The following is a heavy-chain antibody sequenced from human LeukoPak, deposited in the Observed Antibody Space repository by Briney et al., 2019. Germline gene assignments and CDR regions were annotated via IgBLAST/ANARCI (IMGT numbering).Heavy chain of an antibody. Sequence: KPSETLSLTCTVSGGSISSYYWSWIRQPAGKGLEWIGRIYTSGSTNYNPSLKSRVTISVDTSKNQFSLKLSSVTAADTAVYYCARGGSKIVVVVAARKPHYFDYWGQGTLVTVSS. CDR1: GGSISSYY. CDR2: IYTSGST. CDR3: ARGGSKIVVVVAARKPHYFDY. V-gene: IGHV4-4*07. D-gene: IGHD2-15*01. J-gene: IGHJ4*02.